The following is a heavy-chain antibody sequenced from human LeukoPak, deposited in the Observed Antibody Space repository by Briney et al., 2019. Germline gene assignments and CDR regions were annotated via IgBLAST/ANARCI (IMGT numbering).Heavy chain of an antibody. CDR3: AKASVGHCSGAFCYHFDS. D-gene: IGHD2-15*01. Sequence: GGSLRLSCAASGFTVSSSAMSWVRQAPGKGLEWISAISSRGDSTYYADSVKGRFTISRDNSKNTLYLQMNSLRAEDTAVYYCAKASVGHCSGAFCYHFDSWGQGTLVTVSS. J-gene: IGHJ4*02. CDR1: GFTVSSSA. V-gene: IGHV3-23*01. CDR2: ISSRGDST.